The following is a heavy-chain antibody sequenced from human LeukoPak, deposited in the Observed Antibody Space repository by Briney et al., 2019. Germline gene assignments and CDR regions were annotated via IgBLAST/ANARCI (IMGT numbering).Heavy chain of an antibody. CDR3: ARASSSGWFFDY. D-gene: IGHD6-19*01. CDR2: IGTAGDT. CDR1: GFTFSSYA. V-gene: IGHV3-13*01. Sequence: GGSLRLSCAASGFTFSSYAMSWVRQATGKGLEWVSAIGTAGDTYYPGSVKGRFTISRENAKNSLYLQMNSLRAGDTAVYYCARASSSGWFFDYWGQGTLVTVSS. J-gene: IGHJ4*02.